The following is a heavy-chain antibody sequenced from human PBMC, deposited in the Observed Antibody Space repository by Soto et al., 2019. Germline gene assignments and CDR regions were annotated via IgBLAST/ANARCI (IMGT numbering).Heavy chain of an antibody. J-gene: IGHJ6*02. D-gene: IGHD3-10*01. CDR1: GFTFGDYA. CDR2: IRSKAYGGTT. CDR3: TRDSPRITMVRGVIWYGMDV. V-gene: IGHV3-49*04. Sequence: PGGSLRLFCTASGFTFGDYAMSWVRQAPGKGLEWVGFIRSKAYGGTTEYAASVKGRFTISRDDSKSIAYLQMNSLKTEDTAVYYCTRDSPRITMVRGVIWYGMDVWGQGTTVTVSS.